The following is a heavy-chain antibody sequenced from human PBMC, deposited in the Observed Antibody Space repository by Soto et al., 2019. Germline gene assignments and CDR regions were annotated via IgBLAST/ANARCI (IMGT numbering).Heavy chain of an antibody. CDR3: ARPSIAAADPNDYYGMDV. CDR2: IYYSGST. D-gene: IGHD6-13*01. CDR1: GGSISSSSYY. J-gene: IGHJ6*02. Sequence: QLQLQESGPGLVKPSETLSLTCTVSGGSISSSSYYWGWIRQPPGKGLEWIGSIYYSGSTYYNPSLKSRVTISVDTSKNQFSLKLSSVTAADTAVYYCARPSIAAADPNDYYGMDVWGQGTTVTVSS. V-gene: IGHV4-39*01.